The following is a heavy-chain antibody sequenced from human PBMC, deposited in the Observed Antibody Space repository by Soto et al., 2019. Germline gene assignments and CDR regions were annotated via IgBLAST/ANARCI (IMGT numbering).Heavy chain of an antibody. CDR1: GFTFSSYA. J-gene: IGHJ6*02. V-gene: IGHV3-30-3*01. CDR2: ISYDGSNK. D-gene: IGHD3-22*01. CDR3: AREGPWAYYYDSSGYGDV. Sequence: GGSLRLSCAASGFTFSSYAMHWVRQAPGKGLEWVAVISYDGSNKYYADSVKGRFTISRDNSKNTLYLQMNSLRAEDTAVYYCAREGPWAYYYDSSGYGDVWGQGTTVTVSS.